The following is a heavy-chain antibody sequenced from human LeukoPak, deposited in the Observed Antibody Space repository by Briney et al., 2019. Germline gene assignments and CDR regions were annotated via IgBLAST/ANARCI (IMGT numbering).Heavy chain of an antibody. CDR3: ARDRYSSSWYLDY. D-gene: IGHD6-13*01. J-gene: IGHJ4*02. CDR1: GFTFGSYG. V-gene: IGHV3-33*01. CDR2: IWYDGSNK. Sequence: GGSLRPSCAASGFTFGSYGMDWVRQAPGKGLEWVAVIWYDGSNKYYADSVKGRFTISRDNSKNTLYLQMNSLRAEDTAVYYCARDRYSSSWYLDYWGQGTLVTVSS.